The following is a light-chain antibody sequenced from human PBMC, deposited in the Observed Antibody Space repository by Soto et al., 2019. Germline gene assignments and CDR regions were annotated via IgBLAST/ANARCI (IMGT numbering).Light chain of an antibody. CDR3: QQYDHFVT. J-gene: IGKJ4*01. CDR2: DAS. CDR1: QDIKNY. V-gene: IGKV1-33*01. Sequence: DIQMTQSPSSLAASVGDRVTITCRASQDIKNYLNWYQQKPGKAPKLLIYDASNLEIGVPSRFSGSGSGTHFIFTIDSLQPEDIATYYCQQYDHFVTFGGGIKVE.